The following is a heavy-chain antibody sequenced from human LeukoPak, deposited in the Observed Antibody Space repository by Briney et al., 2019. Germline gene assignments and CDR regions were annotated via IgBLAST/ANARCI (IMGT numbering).Heavy chain of an antibody. CDR3: AKRVEYSSSSGGYFDY. CDR2: ISDSGDST. D-gene: IGHD6-6*01. V-gene: IGHV3-23*01. J-gene: IGHJ4*02. CDR1: GFTFSTYG. Sequence: PPGGSLRLSCAASGFTFSTYGMSWVRQAPGKGPEWVSAISDSGDSTYYADSVRGRFTISRDNSKNTVSLQMNSLRAEDTAVYYCAKRVEYSSSSGGYFDYWGQGILITVSS.